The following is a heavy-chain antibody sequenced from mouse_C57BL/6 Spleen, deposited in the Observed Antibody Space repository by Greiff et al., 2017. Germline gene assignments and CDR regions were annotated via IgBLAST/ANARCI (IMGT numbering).Heavy chain of an antibody. CDR3: ADYDSSCYAMDY. CDR1: GYTFTSYG. CDR2: IYPRSGNT. J-gene: IGHJ4*01. D-gene: IGHD1-1*01. V-gene: IGHV1-81*01. Sequence: VQLQQSGAELARPGASVTLSCKASGYTFTSYGISWVQQRTGQGLEWIGEIYPRSGNTYYNEQFKGKATLTEATSSNTAYRELRSLKSEDSAVDFGADYDSSCYAMDYWGQGTSVTVSA.